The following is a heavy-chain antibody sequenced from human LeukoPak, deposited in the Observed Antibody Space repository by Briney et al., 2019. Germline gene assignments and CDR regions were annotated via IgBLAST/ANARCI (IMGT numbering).Heavy chain of an antibody. CDR1: GFTFSAYA. D-gene: IGHD3-3*01. J-gene: IGHJ4*02. V-gene: IGHV3-30*01. CDR2: ISYDGSNK. CDR3: ARDPSFGAIFGVVISYYFDY. Sequence: GSLRLSCAASGFTFSAYAMHWVRQAPGKGLEWVAVISYDGSNKYYADSVKGRFTISRDNSKNTLYLQMNSLRAEDTAVYYCARDPSFGAIFGVVISYYFDYWGQGTLVTVSS.